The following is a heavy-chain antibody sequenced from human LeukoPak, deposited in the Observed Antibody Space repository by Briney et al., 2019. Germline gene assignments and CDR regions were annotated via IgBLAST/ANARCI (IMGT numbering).Heavy chain of an antibody. CDR3: ARGGARLGFDP. V-gene: IGHV3-48*01. J-gene: IGHJ5*02. D-gene: IGHD1-26*01. CDR2: ISSSSSTI. Sequence: GGSLRLSCAASGFTFSSYSMNWVRQAPGKGLEWASYISSSSSTIYYADSVKGRFTISRDNAKNSLYLQMNSLRAEDTAVYYCARGGARLGFDPWGQGTLVTVSS. CDR1: GFTFSSYS.